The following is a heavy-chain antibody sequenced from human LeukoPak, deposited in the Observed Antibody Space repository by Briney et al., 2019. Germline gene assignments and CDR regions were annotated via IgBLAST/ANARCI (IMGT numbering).Heavy chain of an antibody. Sequence: GGSLRLSCAASGFTFSSYAMSWVRQAPGKGLEWVSAISGSGGSTYYADSVKGRFTISRDNSKNTLYLQMNSLRAEDTAVYYCARVRYFDWLGLFDYWGQGTLVTVSS. V-gene: IGHV3-23*01. J-gene: IGHJ4*02. D-gene: IGHD3-9*01. CDR2: ISGSGGST. CDR3: ARVRYFDWLGLFDY. CDR1: GFTFSSYA.